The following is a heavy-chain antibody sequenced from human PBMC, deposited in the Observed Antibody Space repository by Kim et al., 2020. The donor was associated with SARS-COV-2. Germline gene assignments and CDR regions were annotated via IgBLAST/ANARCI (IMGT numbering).Heavy chain of an antibody. Sequence: GGSLRLSCAASGFTFSSYAMHWVRQAPGKGLEWVAVISYDGSNKYYADSVKGRFTISRDNSKNTLYLQMNSLRAEDTAVYYCARDAAKYCSSTSCPPPLYWGQGTLVTVSS. CDR2: ISYDGSNK. CDR1: GFTFSSYA. D-gene: IGHD2-2*01. CDR3: ARDAAKYCSSTSCPPPLY. J-gene: IGHJ4*02. V-gene: IGHV3-30-3*01.